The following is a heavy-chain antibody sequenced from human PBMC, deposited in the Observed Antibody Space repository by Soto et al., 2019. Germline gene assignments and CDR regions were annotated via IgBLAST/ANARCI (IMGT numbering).Heavy chain of an antibody. J-gene: IGHJ3*02. Sequence: GGSLRLSCAASGFTVSINYMSWVRQAPGKGLEWVSVIYSDGSTYYADSVRGRFTISRHDSKNTLYLQMNSLRAEDTAVYYCAPHVHCSGGSCHYDAFDIRGQGTMVTVSS. D-gene: IGHD2-15*01. CDR2: IYSDGST. CDR1: GFTVSINY. V-gene: IGHV3-53*04. CDR3: APHVHCSGGSCHYDAFDI.